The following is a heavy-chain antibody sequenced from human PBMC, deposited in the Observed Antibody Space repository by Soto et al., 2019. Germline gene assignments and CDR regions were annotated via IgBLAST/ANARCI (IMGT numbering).Heavy chain of an antibody. CDR1: GFTFSRYW. Sequence: GGSLRLSCAASGFTFSRYWMHWVRLAPGKGLMWVSRLNTDGTTAAYADSVKGRFTISRDNAKNTLYLLMNSLRVEDTAVYYCAREAMATSTFDYWGQGALVTVSS. J-gene: IGHJ4*02. D-gene: IGHD5-12*01. V-gene: IGHV3-74*01. CDR2: LNTDGTTA. CDR3: AREAMATSTFDY.